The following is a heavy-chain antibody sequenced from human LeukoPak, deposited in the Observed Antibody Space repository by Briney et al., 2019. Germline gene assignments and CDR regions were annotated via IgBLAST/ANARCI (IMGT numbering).Heavy chain of an antibody. CDR2: ISAGADST. CDR3: AKSERSGHYYDILTGYYMDY. J-gene: IGHJ4*02. CDR1: GFTFSNYA. D-gene: IGHD3-9*01. V-gene: IGHV3-23*01. Sequence: PGGSLRLSCAGSGFTFSNYAMTWVRQAPGKGLEWVSIISAGADSTYYADSVKGRFTISRDNSKNTLYLQMNSLRAEDTAVYYCAKSERSGHYYDILTGYYMDYCGQGTLVTVPS.